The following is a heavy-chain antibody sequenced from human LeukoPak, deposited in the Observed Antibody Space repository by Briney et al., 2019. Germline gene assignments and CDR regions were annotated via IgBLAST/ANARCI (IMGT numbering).Heavy chain of an antibody. V-gene: IGHV4-34*01. CDR1: GGSFSGYY. CDR2: INHSGST. J-gene: IGHJ5*02. CDR3: ARGGDCTNGVCYKNWFDP. Sequence: SETLSLTCAVYGGSFSGYYWSWIRQPPGKGLEWIGEINHSGSTNYNPSLKSRVTISVDTSKNQFSLKLSSVTAADTAVYYCARGGDCTNGVCYKNWFDPWGQGTLVTVPS. D-gene: IGHD2-8*01.